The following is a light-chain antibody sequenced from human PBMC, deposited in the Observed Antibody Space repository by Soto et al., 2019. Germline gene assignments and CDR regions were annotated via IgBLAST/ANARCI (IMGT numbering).Light chain of an antibody. V-gene: IGKV1-17*01. CDR2: AAS. Sequence: DIPMTQSPSSLSASVGHRVTITCRASQGITNDLGWYQQKPGKAPKRLSYAASSLQVGDPSRFSGSGSGTEVTLTISSLQPEDFATYYCLRNNSYPLTFGGGTKVEI. CDR1: QGITND. J-gene: IGKJ4*01. CDR3: LRNNSYPLT.